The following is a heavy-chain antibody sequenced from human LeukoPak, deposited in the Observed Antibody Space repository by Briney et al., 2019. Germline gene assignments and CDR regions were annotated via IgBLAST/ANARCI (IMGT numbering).Heavy chain of an antibody. J-gene: IGHJ4*02. CDR3: ARDIAGLAGTFDF. D-gene: IGHD6-19*01. V-gene: IGHV3-48*01. CDR1: GFTFSSYT. CDR2: ISSGSTTI. Sequence: GGSLRLSCAASGFTFSSYTMNWVRQAPGKGLEWVSYISSGSTTIYYADSAKGRFTISRDNAKNSLCLQMNSLRAEDTAVYYCARDIAGLAGTFDFWGQGTLVTVSS.